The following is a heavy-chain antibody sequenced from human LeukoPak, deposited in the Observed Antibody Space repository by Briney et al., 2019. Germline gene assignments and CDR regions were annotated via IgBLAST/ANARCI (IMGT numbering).Heavy chain of an antibody. J-gene: IGHJ4*02. D-gene: IGHD6-6*01. CDR1: GFTFSSYS. CDR3: AKDWADYSNSTAARPHDY. V-gene: IGHV3-21*01. Sequence: PGGSLRLSCAASGFTFSSYSMNWVRQAPGKGLEWVSSISSSSSYIYYADSVKGRFTISRDNAKNSLYLQMNSLRAEDTAVYYCAKDWADYSNSTAARPHDYWGQGTLVTVSS. CDR2: ISSSSSYI.